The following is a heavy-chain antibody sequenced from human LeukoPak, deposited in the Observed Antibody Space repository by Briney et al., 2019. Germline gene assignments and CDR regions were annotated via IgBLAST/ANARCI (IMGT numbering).Heavy chain of an antibody. CDR2: ISYDGRHE. Sequence: GGSLRLSCAASGFTFSNYAVHWVRQAPGKGLEWVAIISYDGRHEYYADSVKGRFTISRDTSKNTLYLQMSSLRPEDTAVYYCAKDTGPSGLGSGWPFDYWGQGALVTVSS. D-gene: IGHD6-19*01. J-gene: IGHJ4*02. CDR1: GFTFSNYA. CDR3: AKDTGPSGLGSGWPFDY. V-gene: IGHV3-30*18.